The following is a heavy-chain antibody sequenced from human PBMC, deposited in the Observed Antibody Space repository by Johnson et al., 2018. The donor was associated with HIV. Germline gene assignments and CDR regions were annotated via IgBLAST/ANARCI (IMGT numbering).Heavy chain of an antibody. V-gene: IGHV3-11*04. J-gene: IGHJ3*02. CDR2: ISSSGSTI. CDR1: GFTFSDYY. CDR3: ARDLAAAGIFLGLSAFDI. D-gene: IGHD6-13*01. Sequence: QVQLVESGGGLVKPGGSLRLSCAASGFTFSDYYMSWIRQAAGKGLEWISYISSSGSTIYYADSVKGRFTISRDNGKNSLYLQMNSLRAEDTAVYYCARDLAAAGIFLGLSAFDIWGQGTLVTVSS.